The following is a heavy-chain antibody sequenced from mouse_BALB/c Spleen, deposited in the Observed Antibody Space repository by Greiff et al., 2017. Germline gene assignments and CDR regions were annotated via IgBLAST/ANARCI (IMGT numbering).Heavy chain of an antibody. J-gene: IGHJ4*01. CDR1: GYTFTSYW. D-gene: IGHD1-2*01. CDR2: IDPSDSET. CDR3: ARSLLRYAMDY. V-gene: IGHV1-74*01. Sequence: VQRVESGAELMKPGAPVKLSCKASGYTFTSYWMNWVKQRPGRGLEWIGRIDPSDSETHYNQKFKDKATLTVDKSSSTAYIQLSSLTSEDSAVYYCARSLLRYAMDYWGQGTSVTVSS.